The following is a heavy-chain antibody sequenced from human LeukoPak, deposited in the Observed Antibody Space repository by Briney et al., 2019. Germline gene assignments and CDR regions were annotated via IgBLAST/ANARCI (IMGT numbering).Heavy chain of an antibody. V-gene: IGHV4-34*01. D-gene: IGHD5-12*01. CDR2: INHSGST. CDR3: ARVAGSGYGDYVAY. CDR1: GGSISSYY. J-gene: IGHJ4*02. Sequence: SETLSLTCTVSGGSISSYYWSWIRQPPGKGLEWIGEINHSGSTNYNPSLKSRVTILVDTSKNQFSLKLSSVTAADTAVYYCARVAGSGYGDYVAYWGQGSLVTVSS.